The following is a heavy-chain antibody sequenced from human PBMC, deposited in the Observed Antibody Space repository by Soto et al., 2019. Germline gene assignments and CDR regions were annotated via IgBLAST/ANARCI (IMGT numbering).Heavy chain of an antibody. Sequence: ASVKVSCKASGYTFTSYGISWVRQAPGQGLEWMGWISAYNGNTNYAQKLQGRVTMTTDTPTSTAYMELRSLRSDDTAVYYCARVRVTTDPPHWFDPWGQGTLVTVSS. CDR2: ISAYNGNT. J-gene: IGHJ5*02. CDR1: GYTFTSYG. V-gene: IGHV1-18*01. CDR3: ARVRVTTDPPHWFDP. D-gene: IGHD3-10*01.